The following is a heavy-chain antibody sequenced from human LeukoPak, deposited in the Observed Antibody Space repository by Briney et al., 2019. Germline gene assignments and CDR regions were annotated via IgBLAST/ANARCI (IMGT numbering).Heavy chain of an antibody. CDR1: GYTFTSYG. V-gene: IGHV1-18*01. Sequence: GASVKVSCKASGYTFTSYGISWVRQAPGQGLEWMGWISAYNGNTNYAQKLQGRVTMTTDTSTGTAYMELRSLRSDDTAVYYCARGVYGDYTQYYYYYMDVWGKGTTVTVSS. D-gene: IGHD4-17*01. J-gene: IGHJ6*03. CDR3: ARGVYGDYTQYYYYYMDV. CDR2: ISAYNGNT.